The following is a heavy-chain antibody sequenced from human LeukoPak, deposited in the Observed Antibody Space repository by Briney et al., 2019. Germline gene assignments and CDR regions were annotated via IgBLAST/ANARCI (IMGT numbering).Heavy chain of an antibody. CDR2: ISWNSGSI. Sequence: PGRSLRLSCAASGFTFDDYAMHWVRQAPGKGLEWVSGISWNSGSIGYADSVKGRFTISRDNAKSSLYLQMNSLRAEDMALYYCAKSKDYYDSSGLDYWGQGTLVTVSS. D-gene: IGHD3-22*01. CDR3: AKSKDYYDSSGLDY. CDR1: GFTFDDYA. J-gene: IGHJ4*02. V-gene: IGHV3-9*03.